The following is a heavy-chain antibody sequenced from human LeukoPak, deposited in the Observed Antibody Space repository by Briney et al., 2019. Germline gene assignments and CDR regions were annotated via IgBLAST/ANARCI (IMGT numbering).Heavy chain of an antibody. V-gene: IGHV1-18*01. J-gene: IGHJ4*02. CDR3: ARDRTVMYGAGNTVDY. D-gene: IGHD3-10*01. Sequence: ASVKVSCKASGGTFSSYAISWVRQAPGQGLEWVGWISVYNGDTKYAQKFQGRVTMFTDTSTSTAYMELISLRSDDTAVYYCARDRTVMYGAGNTVDYWGQGTLVTVSS. CDR1: GGTFSSYA. CDR2: ISVYNGDT.